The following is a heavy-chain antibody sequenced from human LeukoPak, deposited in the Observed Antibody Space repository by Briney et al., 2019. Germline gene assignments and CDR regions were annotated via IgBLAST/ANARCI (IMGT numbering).Heavy chain of an antibody. CDR2: VYYSGRT. D-gene: IGHD2-21*02. CDR1: GYSISSGYY. J-gene: IGHJ3*02. CDR3: ARHMSVTYDAFDI. V-gene: IGHV4-38-2*02. Sequence: PSETLSLTCTVSGYSISSGYYWGWIRQPPGKGLEWIGYVYYSGRTSYNASLKSRVTTSVDTSKNQFFLKLSSVTAADTAVYYCARHMSVTYDAFDIWGQGTMVTVSS.